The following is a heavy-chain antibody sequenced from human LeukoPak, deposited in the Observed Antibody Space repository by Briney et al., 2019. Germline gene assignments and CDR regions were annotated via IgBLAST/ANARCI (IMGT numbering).Heavy chain of an antibody. Sequence: PGRSLRLSCATSGFTFSNYGMHWVRQAPGKGLEWVAVIWHDGSNKYYADSVKGRFTVSRDNSKNTLYLQMNSLRAEDTPVYYCANNFDYWGQGTLVTVSS. CDR2: IWHDGSNK. J-gene: IGHJ4*02. CDR1: GFTFSNYG. V-gene: IGHV3-33*03. CDR3: ANNFDY.